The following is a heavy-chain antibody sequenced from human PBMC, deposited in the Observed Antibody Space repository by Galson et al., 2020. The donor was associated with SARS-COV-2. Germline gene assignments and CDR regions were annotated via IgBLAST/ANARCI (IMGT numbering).Heavy chain of an antibody. J-gene: IGHJ4*02. Sequence: ASVKVSCKASGYSFTSYYMHWVRQAPGQGLEWMGIINPRTGSTTYAQKFQGRVTMTRDTSTSTVYMDLSSLRSEDTAVYYCARPYGTSDRRGSYPCWGQGTLVTV. CDR3: ARPYGTSDRRGSYPC. V-gene: IGHV1-46*01. CDR1: GYSFTSYY. D-gene: IGHD1-26*01. CDR2: INPRTGST.